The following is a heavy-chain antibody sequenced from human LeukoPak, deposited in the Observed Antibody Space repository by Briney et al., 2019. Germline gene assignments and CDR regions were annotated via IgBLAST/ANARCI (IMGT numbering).Heavy chain of an antibody. CDR1: GFTFSSYW. CDR3: ARRGGYFDWLLRNDWFDP. Sequence: GGSLRLSCAASGFTFSSYWMSWVRQAPGKGLEWVANIKQDGSEKYYVDSVKGRFTITRDNAKNSLYLQMNSLRAEDTAVYYCARRGGYFDWLLRNDWFDPWGQGTLVTVSS. J-gene: IGHJ5*02. D-gene: IGHD3-9*01. V-gene: IGHV3-7*01. CDR2: IKQDGSEK.